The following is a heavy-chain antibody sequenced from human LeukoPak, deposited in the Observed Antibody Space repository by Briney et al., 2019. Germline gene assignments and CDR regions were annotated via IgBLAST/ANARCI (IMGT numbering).Heavy chain of an antibody. D-gene: IGHD2-2*01. CDR1: GASISSYY. V-gene: IGHV4-4*07. J-gene: IGHJ4*02. CDR2: IYATGSP. Sequence: SETLSHTCTVSGASISSYYWSWIRQPADRGLEWIGRIYATGSPNYNPSLKSRVTMSVDTSKNQFSLKLTSVTAADTAVYYCARDRVVPAAFDDWGQGTLVTVSS. CDR3: ARDRVVPAAFDD.